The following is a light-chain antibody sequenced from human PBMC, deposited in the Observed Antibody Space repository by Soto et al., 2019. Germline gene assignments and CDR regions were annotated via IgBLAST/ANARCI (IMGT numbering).Light chain of an antibody. J-gene: IGKJ4*01. CDR1: QSVTSN. V-gene: IGKV3-15*01. CDR2: GAS. CDR3: QQYNNWPLT. Sequence: EIVMTQSPVTLSVSPGEGATLSCRASQSVTSNFAWYQQKLGQAPRLLIYGASTRATGIPARFSGSGSGTEFTLTISSLQSEDFAVYFCQQYNNWPLTFGGGTRVEIK.